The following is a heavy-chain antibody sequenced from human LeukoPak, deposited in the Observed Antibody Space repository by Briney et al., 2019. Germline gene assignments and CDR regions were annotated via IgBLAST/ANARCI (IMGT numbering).Heavy chain of an antibody. V-gene: IGHV1-18*03. Sequence: ASVKVSCKASGYTFISYGISWVRQAPGQGLEWMGWISDYNGNTNYAQKLQGRVTMTTDTSTSTAYMELRSLRSDDMAVYYCARDLYRDSLPVSWFDPWGQGTLVTVSS. CDR2: ISDYNGNT. CDR1: GYTFISYG. J-gene: IGHJ5*02. CDR3: ARDLYRDSLPVSWFDP. D-gene: IGHD4-11*01.